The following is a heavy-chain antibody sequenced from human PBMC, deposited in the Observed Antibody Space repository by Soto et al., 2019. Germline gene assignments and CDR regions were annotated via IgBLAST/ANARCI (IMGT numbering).Heavy chain of an antibody. J-gene: IGHJ3*01. CDR3: ARPYGGKIGDAPDL. CDR2: ISDSADSA. Sequence: EVQLLESGGGLVQPGGSLRLSCAASGFTFRIYAMRWVRQVPGKGLEWVSTISDSADSAYYADSVKGRFTISRDNSKNTLSLQMNSLRAEDTAVYYCARPYGGKIGDAPDLWGQGTTVTVSS. V-gene: IGHV3-23*01. CDR1: GFTFRIYA. D-gene: IGHD2-15*01.